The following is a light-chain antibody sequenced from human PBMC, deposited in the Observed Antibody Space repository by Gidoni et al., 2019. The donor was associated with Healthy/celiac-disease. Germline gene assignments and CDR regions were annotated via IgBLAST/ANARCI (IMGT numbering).Light chain of an antibody. Sequence: AIQMTQSPSSLSASVGDSVTITCRASQGIRNDLGWYQQKPGKAPKLLIYAASSLQSGVPSRFSGSGSGTDFTLTISSLQPEDFATYYCLQDYNYPYTFGQXTKLEIK. CDR3: LQDYNYPYT. CDR1: QGIRND. CDR2: AAS. J-gene: IGKJ2*01. V-gene: IGKV1-6*01.